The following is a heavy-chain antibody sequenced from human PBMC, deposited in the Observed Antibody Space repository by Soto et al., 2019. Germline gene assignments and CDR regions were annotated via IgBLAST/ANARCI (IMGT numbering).Heavy chain of an antibody. CDR2: IGTTTGSI. J-gene: IGHJ4*01. D-gene: IGHD2-2*01. CDR1: GLTFSDCT. V-gene: IGHV3-23*01. Sequence: GGSLRLSCVVSGLTFSDCTMNWVRQAPGKGLEWLSHIGTTTGSIYYANSVKGRFTISRDTSKNMLYLQMNSLRAEDTAIYYCAKDSHWAIISPTHDYWGHGTLVTVSS. CDR3: AKDSHWAIISPTHDY.